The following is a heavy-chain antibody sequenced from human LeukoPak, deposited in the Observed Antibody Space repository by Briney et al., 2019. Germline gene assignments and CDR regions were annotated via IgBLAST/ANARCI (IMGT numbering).Heavy chain of an antibody. Sequence: PGGSLRLSCATFGFSFSSYAMSWVRQAPGKGLEWVSAISSSGGSTYYANSVKGRFTISRDNSKYTLYLQVNSLRAEDTAVYYCARDRAVLDPSYFDLWGRGTLVTVSS. J-gene: IGHJ2*01. CDR2: ISSSGGST. D-gene: IGHD4/OR15-4a*01. CDR3: ARDRAVLDPSYFDL. CDR1: GFSFSSYA. V-gene: IGHV3-23*01.